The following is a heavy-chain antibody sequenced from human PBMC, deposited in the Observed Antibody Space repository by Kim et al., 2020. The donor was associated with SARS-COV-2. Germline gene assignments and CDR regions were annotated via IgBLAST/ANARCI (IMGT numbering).Heavy chain of an antibody. CDR2: IRDSAGRT. CDR1: GFTFSSSA. CDR3: AKERDTGRYDSSGYYYY. D-gene: IGHD3-22*01. J-gene: IGHJ4*02. Sequence: GGSLRLSCAASGFTFSSSAMSWVRQAPGKGLEWVSTIRDSAGRTYYADSVKGRFTISRDNSKSTLFLQMSSLRAEDTAVYYCAKERDTGRYDSSGYYYYWGQGTLVAVSS. V-gene: IGHV3-23*01.